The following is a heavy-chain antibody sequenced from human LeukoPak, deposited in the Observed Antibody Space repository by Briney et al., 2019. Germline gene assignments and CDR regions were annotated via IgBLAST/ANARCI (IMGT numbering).Heavy chain of an antibody. V-gene: IGHV3-48*01. CDR1: GFTFSSYS. Sequence: GGSLRLSCAASGFTFSSYSMNWVRQAPGKGLEWVSYISSSSSSIYYADSVKGRFTISRDNAKNSLYLQLNSPRAEDTAVYYCARDDPYAPGGGYKDYWGQGTLVTVSS. J-gene: IGHJ4*02. D-gene: IGHD3-22*01. CDR2: ISSSSSSI. CDR3: ARDDPYAPGGGYKDY.